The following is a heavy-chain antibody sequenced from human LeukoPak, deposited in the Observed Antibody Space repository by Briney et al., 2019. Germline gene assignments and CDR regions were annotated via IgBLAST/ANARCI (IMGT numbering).Heavy chain of an antibody. J-gene: IGHJ4*02. Sequence: GGSLRLSCAASGFTFSNAWMSWVRQAPGKGLEWVANVKSKTDGGTTEYAAPVKGRFTISRDDSKNTLYLQMNSLKTEDTAVYYCTTTPSVGFDWSDYWGQGTLVTVSS. CDR3: TTTPSVGFDWSDY. D-gene: IGHD3-9*01. V-gene: IGHV3-15*01. CDR2: VKSKTDGGTT. CDR1: GFTFSNAW.